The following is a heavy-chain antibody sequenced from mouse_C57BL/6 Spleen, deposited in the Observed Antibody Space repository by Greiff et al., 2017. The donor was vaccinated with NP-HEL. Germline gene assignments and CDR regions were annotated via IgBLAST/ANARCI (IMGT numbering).Heavy chain of an antibody. CDR1: GYSFTSYY. D-gene: IGHD2-3*01. CDR3: ARDDGNYPYYYAMDY. V-gene: IGHV1-66*01. J-gene: IGHJ4*01. CDR2: IYPGSGNT. Sequence: VQLQQSGPELVKPGASVKISCKASGYSFTSYYIHWVKQRPGQGLEWIGWIYPGSGNTKYNEKFKGKATLTADTSSSTAYMQLSSLTSEDSAVYYCARDDGNYPYYYAMDYWGQGTSVTVSS.